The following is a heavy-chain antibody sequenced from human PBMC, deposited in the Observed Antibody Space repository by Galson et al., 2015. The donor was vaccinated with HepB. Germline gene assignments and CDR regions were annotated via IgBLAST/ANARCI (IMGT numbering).Heavy chain of an antibody. V-gene: IGHV3-30*18. CDR2: ILYDGSQK. D-gene: IGHD3-10*01. CDR1: GFSFRSYG. Sequence: SLRLSCAASGFSFRSYGMHWVRQAPGKGLEWVALILYDGSQKYYGDSVKGRFTISRDDSKNTLHLQMNSLRTEDTAVYFCAKIMRRGPLVRGIIPDFWGQGTPVTVSS. CDR3: AKIMRRGPLVRGIIPDF. J-gene: IGHJ4*02.